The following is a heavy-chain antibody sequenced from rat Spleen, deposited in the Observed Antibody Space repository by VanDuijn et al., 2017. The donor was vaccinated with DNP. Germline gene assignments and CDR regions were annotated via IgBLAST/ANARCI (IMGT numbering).Heavy chain of an antibody. CDR2: ISTTGGKT. D-gene: IGHD1-1*01. Sequence: EVQLVESGGGLVQPGGSMKLSCAASGFTFSSFPMAWVRQAPTKDLEWVAIISTTGGKTDYRDSVKGRFAISRDNAKGNQFLQMDSLRSEDTATYYCARHQISTVGAMEAWGQGTSVTVSS. CDR1: GFTFSSFP. V-gene: IGHV5-46*01. J-gene: IGHJ4*01. CDR3: ARHQISTVGAMEA.